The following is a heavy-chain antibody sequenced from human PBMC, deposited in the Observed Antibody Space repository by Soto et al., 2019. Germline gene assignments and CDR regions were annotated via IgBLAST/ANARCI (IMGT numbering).Heavy chain of an antibody. CDR1: GGSISSGGYS. D-gene: IGHD1-1*01. V-gene: IGHV4-30-2*01. J-gene: IGHJ6*02. CDR2: IYHSGST. CDR3: ATRGPQLEQRRTYYYGMDV. Sequence: KTSETLSLTCAVSGGSISSGGYSWSWIRQPPGKGLEWIGYIYHSGSTYYNPSLKSRVTISVDRSKNQFSLKLSSVTAEDTAVYYCATRGPQLEQRRTYYYGMDVWGQGTTVTVS.